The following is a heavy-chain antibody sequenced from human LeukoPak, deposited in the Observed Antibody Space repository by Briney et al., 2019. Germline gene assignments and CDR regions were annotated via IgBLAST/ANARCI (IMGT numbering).Heavy chain of an antibody. CDR1: GYSFTSYW. CDR2: IYPGDSDT. CDR3: ARHPHPSYGDYEKVGGYYYGMDV. V-gene: IGHV5-51*01. D-gene: IGHD4-17*01. J-gene: IGHJ6*02. Sequence: GESLKISCKGSGYSFTSYWIGWVRQMPGKGLEWMGIIYPGDSDTRYSPSFQGQVTISADKSISTAYLQWSSLKASDTAMYYCARHPHPSYGDYEKVGGYYYGMDVWGQGTTVTVSS.